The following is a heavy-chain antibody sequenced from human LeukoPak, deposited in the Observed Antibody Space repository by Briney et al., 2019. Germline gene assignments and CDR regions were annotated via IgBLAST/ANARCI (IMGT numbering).Heavy chain of an antibody. CDR2: ISSSSSTI. V-gene: IGHV3-48*04. CDR1: GFTFSSYS. J-gene: IGHJ4*02. CDR3: ARDRYSSSWYGFDY. D-gene: IGHD6-13*01. Sequence: GGSLRLSCAASGFTFSSYSMNWVRQAPGKGLEWVSYISSSSSTIYYADSVKGRFTISRDNAKNSLYLQMNSLRAEDTAVYYCARDRYSSSWYGFDYWGQGTLVTVSS.